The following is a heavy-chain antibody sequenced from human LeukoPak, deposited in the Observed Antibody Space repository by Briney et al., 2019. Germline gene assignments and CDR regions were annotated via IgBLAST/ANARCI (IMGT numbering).Heavy chain of an antibody. CDR2: FDPEDGET. J-gene: IGHJ4*02. Sequence: ASVKVSCKVSGYTLTELSMHWVRQAPGKGLEWMGGFDPEDGETIYAQKFQGRVTMTEDTSTDTAYMELSSLRSEDTAVYYCATDLGSGSYFGLYLRYWGQGTLVTVSS. V-gene: IGHV1-24*01. CDR3: ATDLGSGSYFGLYLRY. CDR1: GYTLTELS. D-gene: IGHD1-26*01.